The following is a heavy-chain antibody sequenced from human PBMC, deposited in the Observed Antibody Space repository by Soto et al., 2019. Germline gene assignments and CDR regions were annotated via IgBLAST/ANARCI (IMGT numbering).Heavy chain of an antibody. J-gene: IGHJ6*02. CDR3: AKVTGYCSSSSCRRDYYYYYGMDV. V-gene: IGHV3-30*18. CDR2: ISYDGSDK. Sequence: PGGSLRLSCAASGFTFSNYGMHWVLQAPCKGLEWVAVISYDGSDKYYADSVKGRFSISRDNSKNTLYLQMNSLRAEDTAVYYCAKVTGYCSSSSCRRDYYYYYGMDVWGQGTTVTVSS. D-gene: IGHD2-2*01. CDR1: GFTFSNYG.